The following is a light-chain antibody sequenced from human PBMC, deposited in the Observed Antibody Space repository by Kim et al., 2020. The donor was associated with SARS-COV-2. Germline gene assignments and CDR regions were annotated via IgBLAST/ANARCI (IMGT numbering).Light chain of an antibody. Sequence: DIQMTQSPSSLSASVGDRVTITCQASQDMSNYLNWYQQKPGKAPKLLIYDASNLETGVPSRFSGSGSGTDFTFTISSLQPEDIATYYCQQYDNLPRTFGQGTKLEI. J-gene: IGKJ2*01. V-gene: IGKV1-33*01. CDR2: DAS. CDR1: QDMSNY. CDR3: QQYDNLPRT.